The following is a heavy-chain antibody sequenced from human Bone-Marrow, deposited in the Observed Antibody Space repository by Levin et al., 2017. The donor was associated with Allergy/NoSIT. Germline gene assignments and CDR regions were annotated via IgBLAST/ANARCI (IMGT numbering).Heavy chain of an antibody. V-gene: IGHV3-7*01. D-gene: IGHD4-17*01. J-gene: IGHJ4*02. CDR2: IKEDGTDK. CDR3: AIFFYGDYDY. CDR1: GFTFSSYW. Sequence: SCAASGFTFSSYWMSWVRQAPGKGLEWVANIKEDGTDKYYVDSVKGRFTISRDNAKNSLYLQMNSLRAEDTALYYCAIFFYGDYDYWGQGTLVTVSS.